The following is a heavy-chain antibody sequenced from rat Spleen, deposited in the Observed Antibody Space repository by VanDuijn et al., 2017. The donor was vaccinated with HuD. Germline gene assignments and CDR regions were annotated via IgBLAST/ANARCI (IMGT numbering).Heavy chain of an antibody. Sequence: EVQLMESGGGLVQPGRSLKLSCVASGFTFNNYWMTSIRQAPWKGLEWIGEINKDSSTINYTPSLKDKFTISRDNAQNTLYLQMSKLGSEDTATYYCTRAGLLYDGYYHDVMDAWGQGASVTVSS. CDR1: GFTFNNYW. D-gene: IGHD1-12*03. CDR2: INKDSSTI. J-gene: IGHJ4*01. V-gene: IGHV4-2*01. CDR3: TRAGLLYDGYYHDVMDA.